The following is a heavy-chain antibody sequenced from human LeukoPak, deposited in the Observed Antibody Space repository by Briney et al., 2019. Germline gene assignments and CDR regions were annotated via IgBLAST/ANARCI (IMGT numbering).Heavy chain of an antibody. CDR3: GRSVTTVTTYFDY. J-gene: IGHJ4*02. Sequence: AAIKVSCPASGYTFTSYAIRWVRQATGQGLDWIGWMYPNRGNPGSAQKFHCRVTLTWNTTISTASMELSRLGSEDTVVYYCGRSVTTVTTYFDYWGQGTLVTVSS. CDR2: MYPNRGNP. CDR1: GYTFTSYA. D-gene: IGHD4-17*01. V-gene: IGHV1-8*01.